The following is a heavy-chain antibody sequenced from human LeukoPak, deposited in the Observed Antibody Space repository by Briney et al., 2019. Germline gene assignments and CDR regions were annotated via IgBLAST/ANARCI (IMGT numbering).Heavy chain of an antibody. D-gene: IGHD2-15*01. J-gene: IGHJ4*02. CDR3: ARDHSRGGRCYPLDY. Sequence: GGSLRLSCSASGFTFSSYAMHWVRQAPGKGLEYVSAISSNGGSTYYADSVKGRFTISRDNAKNSLYLQMNSLRGEDTAVYYCARDHSRGGRCYPLDYWGQGTLVTVSS. CDR2: ISSNGGST. V-gene: IGHV3-64*04. CDR1: GFTFSSYA.